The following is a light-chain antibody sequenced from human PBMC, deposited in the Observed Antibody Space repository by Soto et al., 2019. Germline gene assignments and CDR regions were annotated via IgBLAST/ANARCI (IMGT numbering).Light chain of an antibody. CDR1: KLGDKY. Sequence: SYELTQPPSVSVSPGQTASITCSGDKLGDKYACWYQQKPGQSPVLVIYQDSKRPSGIPERFSGSNSGNTATLTISGTQAXXXXXXXXQAWDSSTGVFGTGTKLT. V-gene: IGLV3-1*01. CDR3: QAWDSSTGV. CDR2: QDS. J-gene: IGLJ1*01.